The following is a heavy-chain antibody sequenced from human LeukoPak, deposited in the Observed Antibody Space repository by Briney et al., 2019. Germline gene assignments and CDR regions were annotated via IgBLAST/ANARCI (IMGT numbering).Heavy chain of an antibody. J-gene: IGHJ4*02. CDR3: ARGKEVITMLRGLKPCYYFDY. V-gene: IGHV4-39*07. CDR1: GDSISSNYYY. D-gene: IGHD3-10*01. Sequence: PSETLSLTCTVSGDSISSNYYYWRWIRQAPGKGLEWIGSIDHIESTYYNPSLKSRVLVSVDTSMNQFCLKVTSLTAADRAVYYCARGKEVITMLRGLKPCYYFDYWGQGTVVSVSS. CDR2: IDHIEST.